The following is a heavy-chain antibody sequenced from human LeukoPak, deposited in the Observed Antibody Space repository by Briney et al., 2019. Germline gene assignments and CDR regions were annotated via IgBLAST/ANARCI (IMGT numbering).Heavy chain of an antibody. V-gene: IGHV3-23*01. CDR2: ISGSGVST. J-gene: IGHJ4*02. Sequence: GGSLRLSCAASGFTFSSYAMSWVRQAPGKGLEWVSGISGSGVSTYYADSVKGRFTVSRDNSKNTLYLQMNSLRAEDTAVYYCAKSYSGYGDHSDYWGQGTLVTVSS. D-gene: IGHD5-12*01. CDR1: GFTFSSYA. CDR3: AKSYSGYGDHSDY.